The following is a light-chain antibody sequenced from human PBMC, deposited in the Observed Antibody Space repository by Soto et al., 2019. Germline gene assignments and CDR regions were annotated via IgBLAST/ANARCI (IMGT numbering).Light chain of an antibody. J-gene: IGKJ4*01. CDR2: DAS. V-gene: IGKV3-11*01. Sequence: EIVLKQSPATLSLSPGNRATLSCRASQSVSSYLAWYQQKPGQPPRLLIYDASKRATGIPARLSGSGSGTDFTLTISSLEPEDFAVYFCQQRRDWLSFGGGTKVEIK. CDR1: QSVSSY. CDR3: QQRRDWLS.